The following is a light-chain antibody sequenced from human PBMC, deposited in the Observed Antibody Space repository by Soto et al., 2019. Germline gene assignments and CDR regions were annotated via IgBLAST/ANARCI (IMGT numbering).Light chain of an antibody. J-gene: IGKJ5*01. CDR1: QSVGSSN. V-gene: IGKV3D-20*02. Sequence: EIVLTQSPGTLSLSPGERATLSCRASQSVGSSNLAWYQQKPGQAPRLLIYDTSYRATGIPARFSGSGSGTDFTLTISSLEPEDFAVYYCQQRSNWITFGQGTRLEIK. CDR2: DTS. CDR3: QQRSNWIT.